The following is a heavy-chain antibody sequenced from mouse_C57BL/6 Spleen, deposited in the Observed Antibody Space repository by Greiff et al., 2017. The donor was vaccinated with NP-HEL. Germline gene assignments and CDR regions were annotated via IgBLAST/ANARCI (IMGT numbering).Heavy chain of an antibody. CDR1: GFTFSDYG. D-gene: IGHD1-1*01. V-gene: IGHV5-17*01. Sequence: EVQVVESGGGLVKPGGSLKLSCAASGFTFSDYGMHWVRQAPEKGLEWVAYISSGSSTIYYADTVKGRFTISRDNAKNTLFLQMTSLRSEDTARYYCARDYGSIYAMDYWGQGTSVTVSS. CDR3: ARDYGSIYAMDY. CDR2: ISSGSSTI. J-gene: IGHJ4*01.